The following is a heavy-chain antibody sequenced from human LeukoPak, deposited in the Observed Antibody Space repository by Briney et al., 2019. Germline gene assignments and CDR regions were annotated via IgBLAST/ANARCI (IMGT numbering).Heavy chain of an antibody. CDR3: ARVLAAAGNNWFDP. V-gene: IGHV4-30-4*07. CDR2: IYYTGNT. J-gene: IGHJ5*02. D-gene: IGHD6-13*01. Sequence: SETLSLTCTVSGGSISSGGYSWIWIRQPPGKGMEFIAYIYYTGNTYFNPSLKSRVTISVDTSKNQFSLKLTSVTAADTAVYYCARVLAAAGNNWFDPWGQGTLVTVSS. CDR1: GGSISSGGYS.